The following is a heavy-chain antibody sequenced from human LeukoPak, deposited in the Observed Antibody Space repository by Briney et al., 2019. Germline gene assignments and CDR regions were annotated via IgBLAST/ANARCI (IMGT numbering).Heavy chain of an antibody. CDR1: GGSFSGYY. D-gene: IGHD6-13*01. V-gene: IGHV4-34*01. CDR2: INHSGST. J-gene: IGHJ3*02. CDR3: ARGYSSSWYSYAFDI. Sequence: PSETLSLTCAVYGGSFSGYYWSWIRQPPGKGLEWIGEINHSGSTNYNPSLKSRVTISVDTSKNQFSLKLSSVTAADTAVYYCARGYSSSWYSYAFDIWGQGTMVTVSS.